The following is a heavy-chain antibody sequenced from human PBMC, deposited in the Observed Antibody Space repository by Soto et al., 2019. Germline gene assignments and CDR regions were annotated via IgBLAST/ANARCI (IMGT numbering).Heavy chain of an antibody. J-gene: IGHJ4*02. CDR1: GGSITSDDYY. CDR3: AIANCGGDCSYRHDRYYFES. CDR2: IFYSGST. Sequence: QVQLQESGPGLVKPSQSLSLTCTVSGGSITSDDYYWSWIRQPPGRGLEWIGYIFYSGSTHYNPSLKSRFIISLDTSKKQVSLKLSSVTAADTAVYYCAIANCGGDCSYRHDRYYFESWGQGTLVTVSS. V-gene: IGHV4-30-4*01. D-gene: IGHD2-21*02.